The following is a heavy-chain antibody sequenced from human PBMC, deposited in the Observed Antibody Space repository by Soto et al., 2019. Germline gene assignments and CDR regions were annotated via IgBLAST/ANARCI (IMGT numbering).Heavy chain of an antibody. D-gene: IGHD3-10*01. CDR3: AHRQGYGSGSKYYYYYYMDV. CDR2: IYWDDDK. Sequence: SGPTLVNPTQTLTLTCTFSGFSLSTSGVGVGWIRQPPGKALEWLALIYWDDDKRYSPSLKSRLTITKDTSKNQVVLTMTNMDPVDTATYYCAHRQGYGSGSKYYYYYYMDVWXKGTTVTVSS. V-gene: IGHV2-5*02. CDR1: GFSLSTSGVG. J-gene: IGHJ6*03.